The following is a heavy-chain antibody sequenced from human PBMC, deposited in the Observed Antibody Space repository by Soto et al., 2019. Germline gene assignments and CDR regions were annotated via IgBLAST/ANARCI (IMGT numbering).Heavy chain of an antibody. CDR2: IIPILGIA. CDR3: ARDGSDDYGDYELDY. Sequence: QVQLVQSGAEVKKPGSSVKVSCKASGGTFSSYTISWVRQAPGQGLEWMGRIIPILGIANYAQKFQGRVTITADKSTSTAYMELSSLRSEDTAVYYCARDGSDDYGDYELDYWGQGTLVTVCS. J-gene: IGHJ4*02. D-gene: IGHD4-17*01. V-gene: IGHV1-69*08. CDR1: GGTFSSYT.